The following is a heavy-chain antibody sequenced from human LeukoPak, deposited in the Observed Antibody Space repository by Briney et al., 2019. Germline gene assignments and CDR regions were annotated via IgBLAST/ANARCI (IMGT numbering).Heavy chain of an antibody. V-gene: IGHV3-21*01. Sequence: GGSLRLSCGASGFIFQNYNMNWVRQAPGKGLEWVASISTSGSDEYYADSMKGRFTISRDNAHKSLYLQMTSLRAEDTAVYYCARGGELLRPADYWGQGTLVTVSS. CDR3: ARGGELLRPADY. D-gene: IGHD1-26*01. CDR1: GFIFQNYN. CDR2: ISTSGSDE. J-gene: IGHJ4*02.